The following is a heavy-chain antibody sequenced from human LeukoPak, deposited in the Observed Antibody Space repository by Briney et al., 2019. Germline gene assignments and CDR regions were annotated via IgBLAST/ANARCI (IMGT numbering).Heavy chain of an antibody. D-gene: IGHD3-3*01. Sequence: GSLRLSCAASGFPFSSYAMSWVRQVSGKGLEWVSAISGSGGSTYYADSVKGRFTISRDNAKNSLYLQMNSLRAEDTAVYYCASLPTTIFGVVVPTPHYWGQGTLVTVSS. CDR3: ASLPTTIFGVVVPTPHY. CDR2: ISGSGGST. V-gene: IGHV3-23*01. J-gene: IGHJ4*02. CDR1: GFPFSSYA.